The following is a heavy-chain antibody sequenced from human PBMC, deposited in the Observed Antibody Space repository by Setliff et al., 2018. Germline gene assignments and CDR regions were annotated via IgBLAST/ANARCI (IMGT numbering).Heavy chain of an antibody. CDR2: IKQDGSEK. CDR1: GFTFSSYW. CDR3: ARDGGEY. D-gene: IGHD3-16*01. Sequence: PGGSLRLSCAASGFTFSSYWRSWVRQAPGKGLEWVANIKQDGSEKYYVDSVKGRFTISRDNAKNSLYLQMNSLRAEDTAVYYCARDGGEYWGQGTLVTVSS. V-gene: IGHV3-7*01. J-gene: IGHJ4*02.